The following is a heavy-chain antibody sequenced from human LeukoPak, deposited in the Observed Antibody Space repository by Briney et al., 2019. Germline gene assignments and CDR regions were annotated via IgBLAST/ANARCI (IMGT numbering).Heavy chain of an antibody. J-gene: IGHJ4*02. V-gene: IGHV3-23*01. CDR2: ISGSGGST. Sequence: GGSLRLSCAASGFTFSSYAMSWVRQAPGKGLEWVSAISGSGGSTYYADSVKGRFTISRDNAKNSLYLQMNSLRTEDTALYYCAKDRALAAAGIFDYWGQGTLVTVSS. CDR1: GFTFSSYA. CDR3: AKDRALAAAGIFDY. D-gene: IGHD6-13*01.